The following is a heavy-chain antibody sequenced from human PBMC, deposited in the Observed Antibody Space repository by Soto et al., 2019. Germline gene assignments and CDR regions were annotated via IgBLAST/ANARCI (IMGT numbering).Heavy chain of an antibody. D-gene: IGHD2-2*01. Sequence: QLVQSGAEVKKPGSSVKVSCKASEGTFNSYGFNWVRQAPGQGLEWMGGITPIFDHINYAQKFQGRVTITADESTSTVYMALSSLRSKDTAVYYCARLSTAMPGALDSWGQGTLVIVSS. V-gene: IGHV1-69*01. CDR2: ITPIFDHI. CDR3: ARLSTAMPGALDS. J-gene: IGHJ4*02. CDR1: EGTFNSYG.